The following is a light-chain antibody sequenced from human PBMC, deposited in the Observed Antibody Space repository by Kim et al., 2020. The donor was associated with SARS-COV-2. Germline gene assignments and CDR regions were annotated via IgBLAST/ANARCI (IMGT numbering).Light chain of an antibody. CDR2: AAS. CDR1: QSIISY. J-gene: IGKJ4*01. V-gene: IGKV1-39*01. CDR3: QQSYSTPLT. Sequence: ASVGDKVTITCRASQSIISYLNWYQQKPGKAPKLLIYAASSLQSGVPSRFSGSGSGTYFTLTISSLQPEDFATYYCQQSYSTPLTFGGGTKVDIK.